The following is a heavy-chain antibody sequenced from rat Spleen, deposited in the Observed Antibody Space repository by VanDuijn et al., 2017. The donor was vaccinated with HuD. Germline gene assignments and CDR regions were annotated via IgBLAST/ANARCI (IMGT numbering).Heavy chain of an antibody. J-gene: IGHJ2*01. CDR2: IRNKANGYTT. D-gene: IGHD4-4*01. CDR3: ARGAGFVFDY. CDR1: GFTLTDFY. V-gene: IGHV7-7*01. Sequence: EVKLLESGGGLIQPGGSMRLSCAASGFTLTDFYMNWIRQPAGKAPEWLAFIRNKANGYTTEYNPSVKGRFTISRDNTQDMLYLQMNTLRAEDTATYYCARGAGFVFDYWGQGVMVTVSS.